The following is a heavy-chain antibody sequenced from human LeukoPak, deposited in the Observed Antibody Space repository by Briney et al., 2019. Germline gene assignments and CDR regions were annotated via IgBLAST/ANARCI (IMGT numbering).Heavy chain of an antibody. CDR2: IYPADSDT. D-gene: IGHD3-16*01. J-gene: IGHJ4*02. CDR1: GYSFRSHW. CDR3: ARHGGVEEFDY. Sequence: GESLQISCKGSGYSFRSHWIGGVGQVTGKGVEWRGIIYPADSDTRYSPSFQGQVTISADKSISTAYLQWSSLKASDTAMYYCARHGGVEEFDYWGQGTLVTVSS. V-gene: IGHV5-51*01.